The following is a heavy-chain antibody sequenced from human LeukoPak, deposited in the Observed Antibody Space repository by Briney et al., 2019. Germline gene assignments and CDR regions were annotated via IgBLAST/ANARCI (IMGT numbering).Heavy chain of an antibody. J-gene: IGHJ4*02. CDR1: EFTVSTNH. Sequence: EGSLRLSCAASEFTVSTNHMSWVRQAPGKGLEWVSYISSSGSTIYYADSVKGRFTISRDNAKNSLYLQMNSLRAEDTAVYYCASASRQWEGSYWGQGTLVTVSS. D-gene: IGHD1-26*01. CDR2: ISSSGSTI. V-gene: IGHV3-11*01. CDR3: ASASRQWEGSY.